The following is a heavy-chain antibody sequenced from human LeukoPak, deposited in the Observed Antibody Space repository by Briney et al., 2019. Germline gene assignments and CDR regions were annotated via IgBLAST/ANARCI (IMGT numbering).Heavy chain of an antibody. Sequence: ASVTVSCKASGYTFTSYDINWVRQAAGQGLEWMGWMNPNSGNTGYAQKFQGRVTMTRNTSISTAYMELSSLRSEDTAVYYCARGAVRYFDWLRNYYYYYYMDVWGKGTTVTISS. D-gene: IGHD3-9*01. V-gene: IGHV1-8*01. CDR2: MNPNSGNT. CDR1: GYTFTSYD. J-gene: IGHJ6*03. CDR3: ARGAVRYFDWLRNYYYYYYMDV.